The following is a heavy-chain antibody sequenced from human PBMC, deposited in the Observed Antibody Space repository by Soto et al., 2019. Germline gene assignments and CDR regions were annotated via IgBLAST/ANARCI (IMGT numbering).Heavy chain of an antibody. CDR3: ARGGWWRDFDY. CDR2: INHSGTT. D-gene: IGHD2-15*01. V-gene: IGHV4-34*02. Sequence: QVQLQQWGAGLLKPSETLSLTCAVYGGSFSDYYWTWIRQPPGKGLEWIGEINHSGTTKYNPSLKSRVTMSVGMSKNQFSLRLSSVTAADTAVYYCARGGWWRDFDYWGQGTLVTVSS. J-gene: IGHJ4*02. CDR1: GGSFSDYY.